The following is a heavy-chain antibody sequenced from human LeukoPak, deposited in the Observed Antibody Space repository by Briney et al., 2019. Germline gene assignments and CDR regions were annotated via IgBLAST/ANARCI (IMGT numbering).Heavy chain of an antibody. CDR2: IYYSGST. Sequence: SETLSLTCTVSGGSISDYYWSWIRQPPGRGLEWLRYIYYSGSTHYNPSLKSRVTMSVDTSKNQFSLKVSSVTAADTAVYFCARNYDRMDYWGQGTLVTVSS. J-gene: IGHJ4*02. CDR1: GGSISDYY. V-gene: IGHV4-59*01. CDR3: ARNYDRMDY. D-gene: IGHD3-22*01.